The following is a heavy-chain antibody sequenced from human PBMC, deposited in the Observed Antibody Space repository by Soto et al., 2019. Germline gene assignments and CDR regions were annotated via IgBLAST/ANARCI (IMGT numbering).Heavy chain of an antibody. J-gene: IGHJ6*02. D-gene: IGHD6-13*01. CDR3: ARELVGIAAAGTNYGMDV. CDR2: ISYDGSNK. CDR1: GFTFSSYA. Sequence: GGSLRLSCAASGFTFSSYAMHWVRQAPGKGLEWVAVISYDGSNKYYADSVKGRFTISRDNSKNTLYLQMNSLRAEDTAVYYCARELVGIAAAGTNYGMDVWGQGTTVTAP. V-gene: IGHV3-30-3*01.